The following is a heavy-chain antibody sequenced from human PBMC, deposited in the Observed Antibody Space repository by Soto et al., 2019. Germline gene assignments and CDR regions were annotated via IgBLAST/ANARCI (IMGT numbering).Heavy chain of an antibody. J-gene: IGHJ6*03. D-gene: IGHD3-10*02. CDR1: GYTFSNFG. V-gene: IGHV1-18*01. CDR2: INPDNGDT. CDR3: ARGVRVSAYLDYYMDV. Sequence: QVQLVQSGAEVKKPGASLKVSCKASGYTFSNFGVSWVRQAPGQGLEWIGWINPDNGDTNYGQKFQGRATMTTDTFTDTAYKEVRGLRSDATAVYYCARGVRVSAYLDYYMDVWGEGTTVTVSS.